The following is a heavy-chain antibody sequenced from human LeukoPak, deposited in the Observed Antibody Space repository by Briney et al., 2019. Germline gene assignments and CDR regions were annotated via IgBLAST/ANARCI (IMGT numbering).Heavy chain of an antibody. D-gene: IGHD3-10*01. CDR1: GGSISSYY. CDR2: IYYSGST. J-gene: IGHJ5*02. V-gene: IGHV4-59*01. Sequence: PSETLSLTCTVSGGSISSYYWSWIRQPPGKGLEWIGYIYYSGSTNYNPSLKSRVTISVDTSKNQFSLKLSSVTAADTAVYYCARDYYGSGTYHNDWFDPWGQGTLVTVSS. CDR3: ARDYYGSGTYHNDWFDP.